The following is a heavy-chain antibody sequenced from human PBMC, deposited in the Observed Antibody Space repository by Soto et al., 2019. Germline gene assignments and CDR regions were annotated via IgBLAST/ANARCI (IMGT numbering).Heavy chain of an antibody. CDR3: ARGARYWFDP. Sequence: SETLSLTCTVSGASISSGGYYWSWIRQHPEKGLEWIGYSYYSGSTYYNPSLKSRVSISVDTSKNQFSLKLSSVTDADTSVYYWARGARYWFDPWGQGTLGTGSS. J-gene: IGHJ5*02. CDR1: GASISSGGYY. V-gene: IGHV4-31*03. CDR2: SYYSGST.